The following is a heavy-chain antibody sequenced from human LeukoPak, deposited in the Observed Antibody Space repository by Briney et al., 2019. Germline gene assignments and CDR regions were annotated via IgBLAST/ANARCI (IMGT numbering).Heavy chain of an antibody. J-gene: IGHJ5*02. CDR3: ARVPRLGSRQGWFDP. V-gene: IGHV4-39*07. CDR1: GDSLRKSTFY. Sequence: KPSETLSLTCTVSGDSLRKSTFYWVWIRQPPGKGLEWIGSIYYSGGADYNPSLQSRVTISVDTSKNEFSLKLSSVTAADTAVYYCARVPRLGSRQGWFDPWGQGTLVTVSS. CDR2: IYYSGGA. D-gene: IGHD5-12*01.